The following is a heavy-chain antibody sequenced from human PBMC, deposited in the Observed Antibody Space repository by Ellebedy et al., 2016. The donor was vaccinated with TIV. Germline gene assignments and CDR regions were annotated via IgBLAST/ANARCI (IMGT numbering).Heavy chain of an antibody. CDR3: ARGFATED. J-gene: IGHJ4*02. V-gene: IGHV3-7*01. D-gene: IGHD2-15*01. CDR1: GFTFSSYW. Sequence: GGSLRLSCAASGFTFSSYWMHWVRQAPGKGLKWLANIKPDGSEKYYVDSVKGRFTVSRDNAKNSLYLQMDSLRADDTAVYFCARGFATEDWGLGTLVTVSS. CDR2: IKPDGSEK.